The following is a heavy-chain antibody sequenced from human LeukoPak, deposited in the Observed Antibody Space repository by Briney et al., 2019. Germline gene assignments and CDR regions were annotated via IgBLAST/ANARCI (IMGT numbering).Heavy chain of an antibody. CDR1: GFTFRTYA. CDR2: ISGSGGSP. CDR3: AKATYDILTVYYSS. J-gene: IGHJ5*02. Sequence: PGGPLRSSCAASGFTFRTYALSWVRKAPGKGLEWFSAISGSGGSPYYADSLKGRFTISRDNSKNTRYLQMNSLRAEDTAVYYCAKATYDILTVYYSSWGQGTLVTVSS. D-gene: IGHD3-9*01. V-gene: IGHV3-23*01.